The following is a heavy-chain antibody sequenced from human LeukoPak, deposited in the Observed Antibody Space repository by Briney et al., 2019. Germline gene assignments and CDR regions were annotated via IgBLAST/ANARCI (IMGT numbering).Heavy chain of an antibody. Sequence: PSETLSLTCTVSGGSISSSTYYWGWIRQPPGKGLEWIGEINHSGSTNYNPSLKSRVTISVDTSKNQFSLKLSSVTAADTAVYYCARGAKPLYRVRFCWFDPWGQGTLVTVSS. J-gene: IGHJ5*02. CDR3: ARGAKPLYRVRFCWFDP. CDR1: GGSISSSTYY. D-gene: IGHD3-3*01. V-gene: IGHV4-39*07. CDR2: INHSGST.